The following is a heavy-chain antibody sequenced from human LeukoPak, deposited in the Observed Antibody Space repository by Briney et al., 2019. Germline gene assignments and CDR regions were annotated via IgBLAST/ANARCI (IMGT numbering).Heavy chain of an antibody. CDR2: IQSDGNIQ. V-gene: IGHV3-30*02. D-gene: IGHD5-12*01. J-gene: IGHJ4*02. CDR3: ARDGVASTDH. CDR1: GFSFSYFG. Sequence: GGSLRLSCAASGFSFSYFGMHWVRQAPGKGLEWVAFIQSDGNIQYYEDSVKGRFTISRDNSRKTVDLQMSSLRLEDTAIYLCARDGVASTDHWGQGRLVSVSS.